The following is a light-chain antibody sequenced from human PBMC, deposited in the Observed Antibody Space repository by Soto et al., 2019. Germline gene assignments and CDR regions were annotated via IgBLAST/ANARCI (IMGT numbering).Light chain of an antibody. J-gene: IGKJ1*01. CDR1: QSVSSD. CDR3: QQYNNWPRT. Sequence: EILLTQSPATLSVSPGERATLSCRASQSVSSDLAWYHQKTGQAPRLLIYGASTRATGIPARFSGSGSGTEFTLTINSLQSEDFAVYYCQQYNNWPRTFGQVTKVDI. CDR2: GAS. V-gene: IGKV3-15*01.